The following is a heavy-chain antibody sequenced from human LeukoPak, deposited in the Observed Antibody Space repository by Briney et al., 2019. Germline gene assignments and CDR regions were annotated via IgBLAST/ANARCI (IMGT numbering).Heavy chain of an antibody. CDR2: INPDGSDT. CDR1: GFTFSTYW. Sequence: PGGSLRLSCAASGFTFSTYWMHWVRQGPGKGLVWVSRINPDGSDTSHADSVKGRFTISRDNAKNTLYLQMNSLRAEDTAVYYCARDSGSGSYSGYWGLGTLVTVSS. D-gene: IGHD3-10*01. V-gene: IGHV3-74*01. CDR3: ARDSGSGSYSGY. J-gene: IGHJ4*02.